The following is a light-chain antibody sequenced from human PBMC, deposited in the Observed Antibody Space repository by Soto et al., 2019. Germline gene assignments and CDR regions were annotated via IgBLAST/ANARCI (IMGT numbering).Light chain of an antibody. CDR3: SSYTSNSTHVV. CDR1: SSDDGGYNY. J-gene: IGLJ2*01. V-gene: IGLV2-14*01. CDR2: DVG. Sequence: QSALTQPASVSGSPGQSITVSCTGTSSDDGGYNYVCWFQQHPGKAPKLMIYDVGNRPSGVSNRFSGSKSGNTASLTISGLQAEDEADYYCSSYTSNSTHVVFGGGTKLTVL.